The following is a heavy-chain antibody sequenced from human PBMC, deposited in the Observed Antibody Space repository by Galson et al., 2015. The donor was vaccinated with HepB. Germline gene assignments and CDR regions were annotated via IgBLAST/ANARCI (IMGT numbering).Heavy chain of an antibody. CDR1: GFSLTTRGVG. V-gene: IGHV2-5*02. D-gene: IGHD2-15*01. CDR2: IYWDDDK. Sequence: PALVKPTQTLTLTCTFSGFSLTTRGVGVGWLRQPPGKALEWLALIYWDDDKRYSPSLRSRLTITKDTSKNQVVLTMTNVVPVDTATYYCAHRRLTEVVVIPATRGNWFDPWGQGTQVTVSS. CDR3: AHRRLTEVVVIPATRGNWFDP. J-gene: IGHJ5*02.